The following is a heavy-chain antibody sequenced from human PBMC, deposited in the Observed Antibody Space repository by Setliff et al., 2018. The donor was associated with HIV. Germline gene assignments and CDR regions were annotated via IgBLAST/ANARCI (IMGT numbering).Heavy chain of an antibody. V-gene: IGHV4-34*01. CDR2: INQSENT. Sequence: SETLSLTCTVYGGSFSGYYWSWIRQPPGMGLEWIGEINQSENTNYNPSLKSRVTISADPSKNQFSLKLSSVTAADTAVYYCARGTTLNVVPDAFDIWGQGTMVTVSS. CDR3: ARGTTLNVVPDAFDI. CDR1: GGSFSGYY. J-gene: IGHJ3*02. D-gene: IGHD4-17*01.